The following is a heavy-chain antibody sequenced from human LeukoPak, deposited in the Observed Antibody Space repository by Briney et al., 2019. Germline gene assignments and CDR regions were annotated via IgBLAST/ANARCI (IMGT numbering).Heavy chain of an antibody. CDR2: ISSSGSTI. Sequence: GGSLRLSCAASGFTFSSYEMNWVRQAPGKGLEWVSYISSSGSTIYYADSVKGRFTISRDSAKNSLYLQMNSLRAEDTAVYYCARLRGWTYGMDVWGQGTTVTVSS. CDR1: GFTFSSYE. V-gene: IGHV3-48*03. J-gene: IGHJ6*02. CDR3: ARLRGWTYGMDV. D-gene: IGHD6-19*01.